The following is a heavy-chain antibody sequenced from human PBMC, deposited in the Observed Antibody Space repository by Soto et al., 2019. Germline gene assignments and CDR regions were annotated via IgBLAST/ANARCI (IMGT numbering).Heavy chain of an antibody. CDR3: ARERRYCSGGSCYLGAFDI. CDR2: LSGSGGGT. Sequence: EVQLLESGGALVQPGGSLRLSCAASGFTFGSYAMSWVRQAPGKGLEWVSGLSGSGGGTNYADSVKGRFTISRDNSKNTLYLQMNSLRAEDTAVYHCARERRYCSGGSCYLGAFDIWGQGTMVTVSS. V-gene: IGHV3-23*01. J-gene: IGHJ3*02. CDR1: GFTFGSYA. D-gene: IGHD2-15*01.